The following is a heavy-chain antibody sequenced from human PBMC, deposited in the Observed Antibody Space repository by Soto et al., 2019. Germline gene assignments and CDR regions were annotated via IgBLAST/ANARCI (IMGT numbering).Heavy chain of an antibody. Sequence: PGGSLRLSCAASGFTFSSYAMHWVRQAPGKGLEWVAVISYDGSNKYYADSVKGRFTTSRDNSKNTLYLQMNSLRAEDTAVYYCARDMPHWFDPWGQGTLVTVSS. CDR3: ARDMPHWFDP. CDR1: GFTFSSYA. D-gene: IGHD2-2*01. V-gene: IGHV3-30-3*01. CDR2: ISYDGSNK. J-gene: IGHJ5*02.